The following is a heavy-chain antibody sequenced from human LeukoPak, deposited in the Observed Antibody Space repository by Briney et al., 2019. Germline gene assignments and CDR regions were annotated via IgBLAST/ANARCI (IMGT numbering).Heavy chain of an antibody. D-gene: IGHD3-9*01. CDR3: AKGPNYDILTGYWDY. J-gene: IGHJ4*02. V-gene: IGHV3-23*01. CDR1: GFTFSSYA. Sequence: GGSLRLSCAASGFTFSSYAMSWVRQAPGKGLEWVSAISGSGGSTYYADSVKGRFTISRDNSKNTLYLQMNSLRAEDTAVYYCAKGPNYDILTGYWDYWGQGTLVTVSS. CDR2: ISGSGGST.